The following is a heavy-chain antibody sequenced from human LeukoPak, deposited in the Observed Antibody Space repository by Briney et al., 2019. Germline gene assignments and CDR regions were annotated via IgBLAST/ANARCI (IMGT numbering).Heavy chain of an antibody. V-gene: IGHV1-18*01. D-gene: IGHD3-22*01. CDR3: ARRGPDGGYYYDSSGPYDY. CDR1: GYTFTSYG. CDR2: ISAYNGNT. Sequence: GASVKVSCKASGYTFTSYGISWVRQAPGQGLEWMGWISAYNGNTNYAQKLQGRVTMTTDTSTSTAYMELRSLRSDDTAAYYCARRGPDGGYYYDSSGPYDYWGQGTLVTVSS. J-gene: IGHJ4*02.